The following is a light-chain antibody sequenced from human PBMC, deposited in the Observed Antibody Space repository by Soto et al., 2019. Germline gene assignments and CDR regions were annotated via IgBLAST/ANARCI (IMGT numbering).Light chain of an antibody. Sequence: EIVLTQSPGTLSLSPGERATLSCRASQSVSSSYLAWYQQKPGQAPRLLIYGASTRASGIPARFSGSGSGTDFTLTISSLQSEDFAVYYCQQYNDWPPITFGQGTRLEIK. V-gene: IGKV3-15*01. CDR1: QSVSSSY. J-gene: IGKJ5*01. CDR3: QQYNDWPPIT. CDR2: GAS.